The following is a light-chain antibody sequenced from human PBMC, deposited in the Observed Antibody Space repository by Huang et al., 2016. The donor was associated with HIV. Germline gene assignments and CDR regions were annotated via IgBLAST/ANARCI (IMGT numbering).Light chain of an antibody. V-gene: IGKV4-1*01. CDR3: QQFYNMPYT. CDR2: MAS. Sequence: DILLTQSPDSLAVSLGEGAPLTCRSSRSLLFASNSKNFLAWYQQKPGQSPKLLMYMASVRESGVPERFTGSGSGTEFTLTIASLQAEDVAVYYCQQFYNMPYTFGRGTRLEI. J-gene: IGKJ2*01. CDR1: RSLLFASNSKNF.